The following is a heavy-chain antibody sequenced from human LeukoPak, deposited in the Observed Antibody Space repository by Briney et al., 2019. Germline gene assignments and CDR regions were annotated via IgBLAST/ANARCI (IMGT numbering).Heavy chain of an antibody. CDR1: SDSINTDS. J-gene: IGHJ4*02. V-gene: IGHV4-59*08. Sequence: SETLSLTCTVSSDSINTDSRSWVRQPPGTGLEWIGNISYSGTTNYNPSLKKLVTISVDTSKHQISLKLYSVTAAESAVYYCGRQLEAYGLAADYWGQGTLVTV. CDR3: GRQLEAYGLAADY. CDR2: ISYSGTT. D-gene: IGHD3/OR15-3a*01.